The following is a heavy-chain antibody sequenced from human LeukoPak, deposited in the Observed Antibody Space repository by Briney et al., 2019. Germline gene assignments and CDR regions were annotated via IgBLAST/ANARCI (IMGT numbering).Heavy chain of an antibody. CDR1: GGAISNYY. CDR2: INYSGSA. Sequence: SETLSLTCNVSGGAISNYYWSWIRQPPGKGLEWIGYINYSGSAFYNPSVKSRVTISVDTSKNQFSLKLNSVTAADTAVYYCARAYYGDFFDYWGKGTLVTVSS. D-gene: IGHD4-17*01. V-gene: IGHV4-59*08. J-gene: IGHJ4*02. CDR3: ARAYYGDFFDY.